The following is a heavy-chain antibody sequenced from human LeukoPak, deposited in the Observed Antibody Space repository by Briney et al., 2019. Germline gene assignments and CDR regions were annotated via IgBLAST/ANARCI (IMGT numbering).Heavy chain of an antibody. V-gene: IGHV3-33*06. J-gene: IGHJ4*02. CDR1: GFTFSTYA. Sequence: GRSLRLSCAASGFTFSTYAMHWVRQAPGKGLEWVAFIWPDGSKKYYADSVKGRFAISRENSKNMVYLQMNDLSPEDTALYFCAKISSSAESNFDYWGQGTLLTVSS. CDR2: IWPDGSKK. D-gene: IGHD6-25*01. CDR3: AKISSSAESNFDY.